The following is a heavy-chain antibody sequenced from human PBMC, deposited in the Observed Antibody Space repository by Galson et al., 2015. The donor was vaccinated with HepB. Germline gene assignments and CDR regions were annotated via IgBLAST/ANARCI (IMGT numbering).Heavy chain of an antibody. CDR2: ISGSGGST. CDR3: ARGRRYSYGFFWFDP. CDR1: GFTFSSYA. J-gene: IGHJ5*02. Sequence: SLRLSCAASGFTFSSYAMSWVRQAPGKGLEWVSAISGSGGSTYYADSVKGRFTISRDNSKNTLYLQMNSLRAEDTAVYYCARGRRYSYGFFWFDPWGQGTLVTVSS. D-gene: IGHD5-18*01. V-gene: IGHV3-23*01.